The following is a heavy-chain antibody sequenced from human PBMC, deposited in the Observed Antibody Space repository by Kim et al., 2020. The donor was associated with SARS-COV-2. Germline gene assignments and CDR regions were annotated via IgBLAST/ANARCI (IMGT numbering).Heavy chain of an antibody. D-gene: IGHD3-22*01. CDR3: ARYYYDASGQTDIDI. Sequence: SETLSLTCTVSGGSIDSGDYYWSWIRQPPGKGLEWIGYLYYTGSAGSAHYTPSLRSRLSISADMSKNQFSLKLTSVTTADTAVYYCARYYYDASGQTDIDIWGQGTVVTVSA. CDR2: LYYTGSAGSA. J-gene: IGHJ4*02. CDR1: GGSIDSGDYY. V-gene: IGHV4-30-4*01.